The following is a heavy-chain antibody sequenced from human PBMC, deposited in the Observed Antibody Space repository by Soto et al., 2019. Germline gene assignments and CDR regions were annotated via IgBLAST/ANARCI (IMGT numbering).Heavy chain of an antibody. CDR1: GFSLSSTGVG. J-gene: IGHJ4*02. V-gene: IGHV2-5*01. CDR3: ARSSHNSGFFYYDY. Sequence: QITLKESGPTLVKVTQTVTLTCTFSGFSLSSTGVGVGWIRQPPGKALEGLALINWNDDKRYNPSLKSRLTITKDTSKNQVVLTMTNMDPADTATYYCARSSHNSGFFYYDYWGQGTLVTVSS. CDR2: INWNDDK. D-gene: IGHD3-22*01.